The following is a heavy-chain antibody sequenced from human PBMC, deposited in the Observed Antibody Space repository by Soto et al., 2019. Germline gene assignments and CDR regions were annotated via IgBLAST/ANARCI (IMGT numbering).Heavy chain of an antibody. Sequence: EVQLLESGGGLVQPGGSLRLSCAASKFTFSNYAMSGVRQAPGKGLEWVSGISGSGGSTYYADSVEGRFTISRDNSKNTLYPQMNSLRAEDTAVYYCAKSGGSGWTRGHWFDPWGQGTLVTVSS. CDR2: ISGSGGST. J-gene: IGHJ5*02. D-gene: IGHD6-19*01. V-gene: IGHV3-23*01. CDR3: AKSGGSGWTRGHWFDP. CDR1: KFTFSNYA.